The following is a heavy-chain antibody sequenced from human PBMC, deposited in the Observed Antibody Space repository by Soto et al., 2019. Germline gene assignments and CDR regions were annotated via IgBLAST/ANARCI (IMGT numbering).Heavy chain of an antibody. D-gene: IGHD3-3*01. CDR3: ARTIPSLEDYYMDV. CDR1: GGSISRYY. V-gene: IGHV4-59*08. J-gene: IGHJ6*03. CDR2: MHYSGST. Sequence: QVQLQESGPGLVKPSETLSLTCTVSGGSISRYYWSWIRRPPGKGLEWIGHMHYSGSTKYNPSLKSRVTIPVDTSKNQFSLKLSSVTAADTAVYYCARTIPSLEDYYMDVWGKGTTVTVSS.